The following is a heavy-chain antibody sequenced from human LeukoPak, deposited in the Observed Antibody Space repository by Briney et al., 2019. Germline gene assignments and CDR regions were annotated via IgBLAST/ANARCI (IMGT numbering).Heavy chain of an antibody. CDR1: GFTFSSYA. Sequence: GGSLRLSCAASGFTFSSYAMSWVRQAPGKGLEWVSAXGGSGGNTYYADSVKGRFTISRDNSKNTLYLQMNSLRAEDTAVYYCATVRGNDYGDPYYFDYWGQGTLVTVSS. CDR3: ATVRGNDYGDPYYFDY. V-gene: IGHV3-23*01. D-gene: IGHD4-17*01. J-gene: IGHJ4*02. CDR2: XGGSGGNT.